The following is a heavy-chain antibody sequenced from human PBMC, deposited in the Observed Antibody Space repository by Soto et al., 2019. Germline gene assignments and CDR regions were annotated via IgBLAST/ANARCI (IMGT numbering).Heavy chain of an antibody. CDR1: GFTFSTYA. CDR2: VSHTGGST. D-gene: IGHD1-26*01. Sequence: EVQLSESGGGLVQPGGSLRLSCAASGFTFSTYAMSWVRQAPGKGLEWVSVVSHTGGSTRYADSVRGRFTMSRDNPKNTVYLQMTSLRAEDTAVYYCAKGALEYSPSSRGLGDWGQGTLVPVSS. J-gene: IGHJ4*02. CDR3: AKGALEYSPSSRGLGD. V-gene: IGHV3-23*01.